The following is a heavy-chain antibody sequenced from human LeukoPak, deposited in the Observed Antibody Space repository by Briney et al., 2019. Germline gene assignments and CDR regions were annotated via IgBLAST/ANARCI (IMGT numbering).Heavy chain of an antibody. V-gene: IGHV3-53*01. CDR3: ARDYPDTAMVYVY. CDR1: GFVVSSNY. D-gene: IGHD5-18*01. J-gene: IGHJ4*02. CDR2: ISSGGNT. Sequence: PGGSLRLSCAASGFVVSSNYMSWVRQAPGKGLEWVSVISSGGNTYYADSVKGRFTISRDISKNTLYLQMNGLRAEDTAVYYCARDYPDTAMVYVYWGQGTLVTVSS.